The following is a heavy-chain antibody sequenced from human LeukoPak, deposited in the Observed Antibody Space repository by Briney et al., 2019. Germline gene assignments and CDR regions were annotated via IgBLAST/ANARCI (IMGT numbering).Heavy chain of an antibody. J-gene: IGHJ4*02. V-gene: IGHV3-23*01. CDR2: ISGSGGST. CDR1: RFTFSSYA. Sequence: GGSLRLSCAASRFTFSSYAMSWVPQSPGKGREWLSAISGSGGSTYYAASVKGRFTISGEHSKNTMYLQMNILRAADTAVYYCAKYYDGSCGYVDSWGQGTLVTVSS. CDR3: AKYYDGSCGYVDS. D-gene: IGHD3-22*01.